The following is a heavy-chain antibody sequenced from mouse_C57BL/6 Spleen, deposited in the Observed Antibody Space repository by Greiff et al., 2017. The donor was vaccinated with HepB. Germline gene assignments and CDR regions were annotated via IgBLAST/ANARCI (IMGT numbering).Heavy chain of an antibody. CDR1: GFTFSSYG. Sequence: EVKLVESGGDLVKPGGSLKLSCAASGFTFSSYGMSWVRQTPDKRLEWVATISSGGSYTYDPDSLKGRFTISRDNAKNTLYLQMSSLKYEDTAMYYCARLNYYGSSPHWYFDVWGTGTTVTVSS. CDR3: ARLNYYGSSPHWYFDV. CDR2: ISSGGSYT. V-gene: IGHV5-6*02. J-gene: IGHJ1*03. D-gene: IGHD1-1*01.